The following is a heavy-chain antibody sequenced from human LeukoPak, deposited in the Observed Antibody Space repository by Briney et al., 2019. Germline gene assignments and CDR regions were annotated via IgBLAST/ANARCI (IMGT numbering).Heavy chain of an antibody. CDR1: GGSISSYY. J-gene: IGHJ4*02. CDR3: ATSQYCSSTNCYPVDPRHFDY. V-gene: IGHV4-59*05. D-gene: IGHD2-2*01. CDR2: IYYSGTT. Sequence: SETLSLTCTVSGGSISSYYWSWIRQPPGRVLEWIGSIYYSGTTYYNPSLKSRVTISVDTSKNQFSLKLSSVTAADTAVYSCATSQYCSSTNCYPVDPRHFDYWGQETLVTVSS.